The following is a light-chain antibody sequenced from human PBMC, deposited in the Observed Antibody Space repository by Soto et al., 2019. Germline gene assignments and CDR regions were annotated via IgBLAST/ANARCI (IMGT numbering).Light chain of an antibody. Sequence: DIQMTQSPSTLSASVGDRVTITCRASQSISVWLAWYQQKAGKAPNLLIYKASRLESGVPSRLSGSGSGTEFTLTISSLQPDDSATYYCQQYNSHDDIAFGRGTKVDIK. CDR1: QSISVW. CDR3: QQYNSHDDIA. V-gene: IGKV1-5*03. J-gene: IGKJ4*01. CDR2: KAS.